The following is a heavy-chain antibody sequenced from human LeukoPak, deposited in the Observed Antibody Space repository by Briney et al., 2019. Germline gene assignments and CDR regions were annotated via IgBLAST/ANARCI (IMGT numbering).Heavy chain of an antibody. Sequence: GGSQRLSCAASGFNFHVYNMNWVRQAPGKGLEWVAHISSGSSPIYYADSVKGRFTISRDNAQKSLFLQMNSLRAEDTAVYYCAREWVYYYYMDVWGKGTTVTVSS. CDR1: GFNFHVYN. V-gene: IGHV3-48*04. CDR3: AREWVYYYYMDV. D-gene: IGHD1-26*01. CDR2: ISSGSSPI. J-gene: IGHJ6*03.